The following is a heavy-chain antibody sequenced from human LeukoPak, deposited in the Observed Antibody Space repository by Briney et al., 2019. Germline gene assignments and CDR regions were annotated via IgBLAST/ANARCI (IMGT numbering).Heavy chain of an antibody. J-gene: IGHJ4*02. CDR3: AKVVEYYYGSGPFDY. V-gene: IGHV3-30*02. D-gene: IGHD3-10*01. Sequence: GGSLRLSCAASGFTFSSYGMHWVRQAPGKGLEWVAFIRYDGSNKYYADSVKGRFTISRDNSKNTLYLQMNSLRAEDTAVYYCAKVVEYYYGSGPFDYWGQGTLVTVSS. CDR2: IRYDGSNK. CDR1: GFTFSSYG.